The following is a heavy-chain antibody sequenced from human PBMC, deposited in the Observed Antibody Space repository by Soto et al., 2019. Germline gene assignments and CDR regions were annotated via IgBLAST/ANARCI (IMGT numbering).Heavy chain of an antibody. CDR1: GYTFTSYA. D-gene: IGHD2-2*01. V-gene: IGHV1-3*01. CDR2: INAGNGNT. Sequence: ASVKVCCKSSGYTFTSYAMHWVRQAPGQRLEWMGWINAGNGNTKYSQKFQGRVTITRDTSASTAYMELSSLRSEDTAVYYCARGGVVPAAMRDYYYYGMDVWGQGTTVTVSS. CDR3: ARGGVVPAAMRDYYYYGMDV. J-gene: IGHJ6*02.